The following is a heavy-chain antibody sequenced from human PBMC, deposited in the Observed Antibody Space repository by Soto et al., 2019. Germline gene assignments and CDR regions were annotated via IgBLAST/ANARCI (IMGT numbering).Heavy chain of an antibody. V-gene: IGHV3-53*01. J-gene: IGHJ5*02. CDR3: ARERAGSYRGLFDP. D-gene: IGHD3-9*01. CDR2: VYSDSNT. CDR1: GFTVSSNY. Sequence: EVQLVESGGGLIQPGGSLRLSCAASGFTVSSNYMNWVRQAPGKGLEWVSVVYSDSNTYYADSVKGRFTVSRDSSKNTLFLQMNSLRTEDTAVYYCARERAGSYRGLFDPWGQGTLVTVSS.